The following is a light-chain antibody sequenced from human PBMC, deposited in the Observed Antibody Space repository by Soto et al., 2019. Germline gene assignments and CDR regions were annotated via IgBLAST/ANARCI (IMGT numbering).Light chain of an antibody. CDR1: SSDVGGYNF. J-gene: IGLJ3*02. CDR3: SSYTNTNTWV. V-gene: IGLV2-14*01. Sequence: QSALTQPASVSESPGQSISISCTGTSSDVGGYNFVSWYQQNPGDAPKLLIYEVTNRPSGVSNRFSGSKSGNTASLTISGLQAEDEADYYCSSYTNTNTWVFGGGTKLTVL. CDR2: EVT.